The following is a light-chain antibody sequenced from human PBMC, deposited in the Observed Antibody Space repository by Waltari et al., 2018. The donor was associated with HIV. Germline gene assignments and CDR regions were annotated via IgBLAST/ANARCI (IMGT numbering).Light chain of an antibody. J-gene: IGKJ2*01. CDR1: QSVLYSSNNKNY. CDR2: WAS. Sequence: DIVMTQSPDSLAVSLGERATINCKSSQSVLYSSNNKNYLVWYQQRPGQPPKLLIYWASTRESGVPDRFSGSGSGTDFTLTISSLQSEDFAVYFCQQYNHWPPYTFGQGTKLEIK. V-gene: IGKV4-1*01. CDR3: QQYNHWPPYT.